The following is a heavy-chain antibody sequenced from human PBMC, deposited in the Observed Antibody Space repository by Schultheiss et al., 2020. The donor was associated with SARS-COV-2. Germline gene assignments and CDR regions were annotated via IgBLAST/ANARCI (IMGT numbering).Heavy chain of an antibody. CDR1: GFTFSSYA. Sequence: GGSLRLSCSASGFTFSSYAMHWVRQAPGKGLEYVSAISSNGGSTYYADSVKGRFTISRDNAKNSLYLQMNSLRAEDTAVYYCARGRYSGYQHDAFDIWGQGTMVTVSS. D-gene: IGHD5-12*01. CDR3: ARGRYSGYQHDAFDI. CDR2: ISSNGGST. V-gene: IGHV3-64*04. J-gene: IGHJ3*02.